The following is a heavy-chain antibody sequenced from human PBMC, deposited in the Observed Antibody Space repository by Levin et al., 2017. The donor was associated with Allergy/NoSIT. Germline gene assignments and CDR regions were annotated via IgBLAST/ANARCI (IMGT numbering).Heavy chain of an antibody. CDR1: GFTFSSYA. CDR2: ISSNGGST. CDR3: VKDYGTSSWYGVSFDY. J-gene: IGHJ4*02. D-gene: IGHD6-13*01. V-gene: IGHV3-64D*06. Sequence: GGSLRLSCSASGFTFSSYAMHWVRQAPGKGLEYVSAISSNGGSTYYADSVKGRFTISRDNSKNTLYLQMTSLRPEDSAVYSCVKDYGTSSWYGVSFDYWGQGTLVTVSS.